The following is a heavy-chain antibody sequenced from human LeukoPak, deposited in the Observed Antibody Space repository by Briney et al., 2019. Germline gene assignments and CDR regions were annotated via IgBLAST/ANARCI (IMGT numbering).Heavy chain of an antibody. CDR1: GFTFSSYS. Sequence: GGSLRLSCAASGFTFSSYSMNWVRQAPGKGLEWVSAISGGGDRTYYADSVQGRFAISRDDSKNTLYLQMNNLRAEDTALYYCAKDRWGGDAFDVWGQGTMVTVSS. D-gene: IGHD7-27*01. V-gene: IGHV3-23*01. J-gene: IGHJ3*01. CDR2: ISGGGDRT. CDR3: AKDRWGGDAFDV.